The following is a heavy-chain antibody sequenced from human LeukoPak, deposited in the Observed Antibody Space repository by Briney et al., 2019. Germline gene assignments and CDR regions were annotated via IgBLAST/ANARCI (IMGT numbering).Heavy chain of an antibody. CDR2: INPNSGGT. CDR3: ARRVMGRIAAAAYYYYYYMDV. CDR1: GYTFTGYY. V-gene: IGHV1-2*02. J-gene: IGHJ6*03. D-gene: IGHD6-13*01. Sequence: ASVKVSCKASGYTFTGYYMHWVRQAPGQGLEWMGWINPNSGGTNYAQKFQGRVTMTRDTSISTAYMELSRLRSDDTAVYYRARRVMGRIAAAAYYYYYYMDVWGKGTTVTISS.